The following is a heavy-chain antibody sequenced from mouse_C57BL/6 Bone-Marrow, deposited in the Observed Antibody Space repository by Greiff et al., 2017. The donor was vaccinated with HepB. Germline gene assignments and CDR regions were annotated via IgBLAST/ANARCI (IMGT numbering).Heavy chain of an antibody. Sequence: VKLMESGAELARPGASVKLSCKASGYTFTSYGISWVKQRPGQGLEWIGEIYPRSGNTYYNEKFKGKATLTADKSSSTAYMELRSLTSEDSAVYFCARKSITTVVEDYYAMDYWGQGTSVTVSS. V-gene: IGHV1-81*01. J-gene: IGHJ4*01. CDR3: ARKSITTVVEDYYAMDY. CDR1: GYTFTSYG. CDR2: IYPRSGNT. D-gene: IGHD1-1*01.